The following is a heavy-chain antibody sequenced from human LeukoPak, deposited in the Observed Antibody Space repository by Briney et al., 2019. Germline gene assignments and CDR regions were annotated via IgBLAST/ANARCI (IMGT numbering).Heavy chain of an antibody. V-gene: IGHV1-3*03. J-gene: IGHJ4*02. Sequence: GASVKVSCKASGYTFTSYAMHWVRQAPGQRLEWMGWINAGNGNTKYSQEFQGRVTITRDTSASTAYMELSSLRSEDMAVYYCARALVAAINWDYFDYWGQGTLVTVSS. D-gene: IGHD2-15*01. CDR1: GYTFTSYA. CDR2: INAGNGNT. CDR3: ARALVAAINWDYFDY.